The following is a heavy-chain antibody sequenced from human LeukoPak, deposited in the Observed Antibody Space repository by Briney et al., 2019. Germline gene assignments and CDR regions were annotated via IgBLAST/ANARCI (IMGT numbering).Heavy chain of an antibody. CDR1: GFTFSSYA. D-gene: IGHD3-3*01. CDR2: ISGSGGST. CDR3: ARVGVDFWTRGRYYMDV. J-gene: IGHJ6*03. Sequence: GGSLRLSCAASGFTFSSYAMSWVRQAPEKGLEWVSAISGSGGSTYYADSVKGRFTISRDNSKNTLYLQMNSLRAEDTAVYYCARVGVDFWTRGRYYMDVWGKGTTVTVSS. V-gene: IGHV3-23*01.